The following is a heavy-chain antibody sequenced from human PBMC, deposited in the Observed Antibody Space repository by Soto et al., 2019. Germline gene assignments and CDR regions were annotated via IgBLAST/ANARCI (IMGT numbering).Heavy chain of an antibody. D-gene: IGHD3-22*01. Sequence: GGSLRLSCAASGFTFSSYAMHWVRQAPGKGLEWVAVISYDGSNKYYADSVKGRFTISRDNSKNTLYLQMNSLRAEDTAVYYCAREGPYDSSGYYVDDAFDIWDQGTMVTVSS. J-gene: IGHJ3*02. V-gene: IGHV3-30-3*01. CDR3: AREGPYDSSGYYVDDAFDI. CDR2: ISYDGSNK. CDR1: GFTFSSYA.